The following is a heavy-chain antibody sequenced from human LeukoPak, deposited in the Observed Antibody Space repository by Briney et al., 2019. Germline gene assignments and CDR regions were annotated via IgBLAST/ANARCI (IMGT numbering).Heavy chain of an antibody. CDR2: ISGSGGST. CDR1: GFTFRSYA. J-gene: IGHJ4*02. CDR3: ARDLSLYCSGGSCYSLNY. D-gene: IGHD2-15*01. V-gene: IGHV3-23*01. Sequence: PGGSLRLSCVASGFTFRSYAMSWVRQAPGKGLEWVSAISGSGGSTYYADSVKGRFTISRDNSKNTLYLQMNSLRAEDTAVYYCARDLSLYCSGGSCYSLNYWGQGTLATVSS.